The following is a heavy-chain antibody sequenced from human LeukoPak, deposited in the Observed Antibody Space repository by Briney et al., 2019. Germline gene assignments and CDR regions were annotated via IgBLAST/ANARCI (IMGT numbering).Heavy chain of an antibody. Sequence: GGSLRLSCVASGFAFGDYMMHWVRHAPGKGLEWVSLISWDSSDIHYVDSIKGRFTISRDNSKNSLYLQMNSLRTEDTALYYCAKNRGGYRGFDYWGQGALVTVSS. D-gene: IGHD3-16*02. CDR3: AKNRGGYRGFDY. V-gene: IGHV3-43*01. J-gene: IGHJ4*02. CDR2: ISWDSSDI. CDR1: GFAFGDYM.